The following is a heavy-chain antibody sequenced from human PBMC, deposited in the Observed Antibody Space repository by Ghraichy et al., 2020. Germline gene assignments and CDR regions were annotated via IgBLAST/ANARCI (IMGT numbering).Heavy chain of an antibody. CDR3: ARGDIVVVPAAMPSFYYYGMDV. Sequence: SQTLSLTCTVSGGSISSGGYYWSWIRQHPGKGLEWIGYIYYSGSTYYNPSLKSRVTISVDTSKNQFSLNLSTVTAADKAVYYCARGDIVVVPAAMPSFYYYGMDVWGQGTTVTISS. V-gene: IGHV4-31*02. J-gene: IGHJ6*02. CDR1: GGSISSGGYY. CDR2: IYYSGST. D-gene: IGHD2-2*01.